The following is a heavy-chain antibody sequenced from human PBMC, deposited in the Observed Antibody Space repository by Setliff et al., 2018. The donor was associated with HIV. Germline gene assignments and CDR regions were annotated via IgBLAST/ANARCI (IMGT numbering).Heavy chain of an antibody. CDR1: GFTFDDFG. J-gene: IGHJ6*03. D-gene: IGHD1-26*01. CDR3: ARERMGRGYYYYLDV. CDR2: INWNGGRT. Sequence: GGSLRLSCAASGFTFDDFGMTWVRQAPGKGLEWVSGINWNGGRTGYADSVTGRFTVSRGNAKNSLYLQMNSLRVEDTALYYCARERMGRGYYYYLDVWGKGTTVTVSS. V-gene: IGHV3-20*04.